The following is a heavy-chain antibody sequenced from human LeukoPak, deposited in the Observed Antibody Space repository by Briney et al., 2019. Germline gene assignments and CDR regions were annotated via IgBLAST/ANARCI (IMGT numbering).Heavy chain of an antibody. V-gene: IGHV1-46*01. CDR2: INPSGGST. CDR3: ARDREKLLRLDAFDI. J-gene: IGHJ3*02. CDR1: GYTFTSYY. Sequence: GASVKVSCKASGYTFTSYYMHWVRQAPGQGLEWMGIINPSGGSTSYAQKFQGRVTMTRDTSTSTAYMELRSLRSDDTAVYYCARDREKLLRLDAFDIWGQGTMVTVSS. D-gene: IGHD3-10*01.